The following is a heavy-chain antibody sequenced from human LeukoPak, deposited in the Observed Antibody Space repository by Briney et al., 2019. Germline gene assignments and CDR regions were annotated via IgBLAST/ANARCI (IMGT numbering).Heavy chain of an antibody. J-gene: IGHJ5*02. CDR1: GYTFTVYY. CDR3: ARWGNYGDYGSYNWFDP. D-gene: IGHD4-17*01. Sequence: ASVTVSCKASGYTFTVYYMHWVRQAPGQGLEWMGWISAYNGNTNYAQKLQGRVTMTTDTSTSTAYMELRSLRSDDTAVYYCARWGNYGDYGSYNWFDPWGQGTLVTVSS. CDR2: ISAYNGNT. V-gene: IGHV1-18*04.